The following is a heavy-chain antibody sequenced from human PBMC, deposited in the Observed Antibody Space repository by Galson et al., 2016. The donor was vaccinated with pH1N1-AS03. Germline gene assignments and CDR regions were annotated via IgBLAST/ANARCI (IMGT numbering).Heavy chain of an antibody. Sequence: SLRLSCAASGFIFSDYAMHWVRQAPGKGLEWVAFISYDTAREQYADSVKGRFTISKDRPRNMLYLEMNNLRVEDTAVYYCVRETGFNSPWYPFHQWGQGTLVRVSP. V-gene: IGHV3-30-3*01. CDR1: GFIFSDYA. CDR2: ISYDTARE. J-gene: IGHJ1*01. CDR3: VRETGFNSPWYPFHQ. D-gene: IGHD2-15*01.